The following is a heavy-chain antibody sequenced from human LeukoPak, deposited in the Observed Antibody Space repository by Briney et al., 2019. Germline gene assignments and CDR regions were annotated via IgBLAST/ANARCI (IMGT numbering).Heavy chain of an antibody. V-gene: IGHV4-61*02. J-gene: IGHJ4*02. CDR2: IYTSGST. Sequence: PSETLSLTCTVSGGSISSGSYYWSWIRQPAGKGLEWIGRIYTSGSTNYNPSLKSRVTISVDTSKNQFSLKLSSVTAADTAVYYCARAGEYCSSTSCYKVPDYWGQGTLVTVSS. D-gene: IGHD2-2*02. CDR3: ARAGEYCSSTSCYKVPDY. CDR1: GGSISSGSYY.